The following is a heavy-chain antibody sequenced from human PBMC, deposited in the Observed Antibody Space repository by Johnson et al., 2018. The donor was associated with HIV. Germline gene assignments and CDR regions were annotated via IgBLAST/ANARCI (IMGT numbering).Heavy chain of an antibody. Sequence: EVQLVESGGGLIQPGGSLRLSCAASGFSFSSYAMHWVRQAPGKGLEYVSAISSNGGSTYYANSVKGRFTISRDNSKNTLYLQMNSLRAGDTAVYYCARGGGYDYGFDIWGQGTMVTVSS. CDR1: GFSFSSYA. J-gene: IGHJ3*02. D-gene: IGHD5-12*01. V-gene: IGHV3-64*01. CDR2: ISSNGGST. CDR3: ARGGGYDYGFDI.